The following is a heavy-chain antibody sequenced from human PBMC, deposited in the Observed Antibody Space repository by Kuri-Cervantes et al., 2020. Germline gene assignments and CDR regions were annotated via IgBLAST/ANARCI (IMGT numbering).Heavy chain of an antibody. D-gene: IGHD2-2*01. CDR2: MHYAGST. V-gene: IGHV4-61*08. J-gene: IGHJ6*02. CDR3: ARAGYCSSTSCSVLRYFDWSRRGMDV. Sequence: SETLSLTCTVSGGSVSSGGYYWSWVRQPPGKGLEWIGYMHYAGSTNYNPSLKGRVTISVDTSKNQFSLKLSSVTAADTAVYYCARAGYCSSTSCSVLRYFDWSRRGMDVWGQGTTVTVSS. CDR1: GGSVSSGGYY.